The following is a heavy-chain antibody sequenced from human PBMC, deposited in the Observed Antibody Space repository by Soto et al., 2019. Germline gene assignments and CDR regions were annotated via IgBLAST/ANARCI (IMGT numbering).Heavy chain of an antibody. CDR1: GGSISSGDYY. J-gene: IGHJ6*02. CDR2: IYYSGST. Sequence: SETLSLTCTVSGGSISSGDYYWSWIRQPPGKGLEWIGYIYYSGSTYYNPSLKSRVTISVDTSKNQFSLKLSSVTAADTAVYYCARDSRGGYDFYYYYGMDVWGQGTTVTVS. CDR3: ARDSRGGYDFYYYYGMDV. V-gene: IGHV4-30-4*01. D-gene: IGHD5-12*01.